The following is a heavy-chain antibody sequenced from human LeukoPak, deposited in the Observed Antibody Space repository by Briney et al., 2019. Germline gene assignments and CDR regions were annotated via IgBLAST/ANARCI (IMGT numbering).Heavy chain of an antibody. CDR1: GYTFTSYG. V-gene: IGHV1-18*01. Sequence: ASVKVSCKASGYTFTSYGISWVRQAPGQGLEWMGWISAYNGNTNYAQKLQGRVTMTTDTSTSTAYMELRSLRSDDTAVYYCARGYSYGLLSFDFDYWGQGTLVTVSS. CDR3: ARGYSYGLLSFDFDY. D-gene: IGHD5-18*01. CDR2: ISAYNGNT. J-gene: IGHJ4*02.